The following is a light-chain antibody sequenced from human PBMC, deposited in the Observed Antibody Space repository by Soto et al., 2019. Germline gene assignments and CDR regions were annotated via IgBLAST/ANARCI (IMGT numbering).Light chain of an antibody. Sequence: DIQMTQSPSSVSASVGDRVTITCRASQAVSDNLAWYQQKPGKAPKLLIFAASSLQSGVPSRFSGSGSGTEFTLTISSLQPEDFATYFCQQTNSFPPFPFGPGTTVDFK. CDR2: AAS. J-gene: IGKJ3*01. V-gene: IGKV1-12*01. CDR3: QQTNSFPPFP. CDR1: QAVSDN.